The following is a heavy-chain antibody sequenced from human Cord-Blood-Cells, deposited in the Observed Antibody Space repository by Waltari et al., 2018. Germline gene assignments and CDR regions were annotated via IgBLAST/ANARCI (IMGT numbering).Heavy chain of an antibody. CDR2: IKQDGSEK. CDR3: ARIRIVRAVDI. J-gene: IGHJ3*02. D-gene: IGHD6-6*01. V-gene: IGHV3-7*01. CDR1: GFTFSSYW. Sequence: ELQLVESGGGLVQPGGPLSLTCAAPGFTFSSYWTHWVRQAPGKGLEWVANIKQDGSEKYYVDSVKGRFTISRDNAKNSLYLQMNSLRAEDTAVYYCARIRIVRAVDIWGQGTMVTVSS.